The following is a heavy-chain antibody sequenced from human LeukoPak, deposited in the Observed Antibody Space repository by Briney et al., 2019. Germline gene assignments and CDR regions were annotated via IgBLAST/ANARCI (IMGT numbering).Heavy chain of an antibody. CDR3: ARDFGAGSYRYGMDV. CDR1: GGSISSTSYY. D-gene: IGHD3-10*01. Sequence: SETLSLTCTVSGGSISSTSYYWDWIRLPPGKGLEWIGSVYYSGGTFYNPSLKSRVIVSIDTSKNQFSLKLSSVTAADTAVYYCARDFGAGSYRYGMDVWGQGTAVTVSS. CDR2: VYYSGGT. V-gene: IGHV4-39*07. J-gene: IGHJ6*02.